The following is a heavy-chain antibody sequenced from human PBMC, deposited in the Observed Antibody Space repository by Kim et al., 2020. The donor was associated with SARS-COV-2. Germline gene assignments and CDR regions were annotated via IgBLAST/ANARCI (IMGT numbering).Heavy chain of an antibody. CDR1: GYTFSAYN. CDR3: ARGLAGDPVGFDN. CDR2: ITPNSGVT. Sequence: ASVKVSCRASGYTFSAYNVHWLRQAPGQGLECMGRITPNSGVTKLAQDFQGRVTLTTDTSISTAYMELSGLISDDTAVYHCARGLAGDPVGFDNWGQGTLVTVSS. V-gene: IGHV1-2*06. D-gene: IGHD1-26*01. J-gene: IGHJ4*02.